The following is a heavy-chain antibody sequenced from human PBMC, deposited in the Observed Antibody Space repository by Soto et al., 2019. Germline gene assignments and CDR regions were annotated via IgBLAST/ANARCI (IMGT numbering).Heavy chain of an antibody. V-gene: IGHV3-30-3*01. J-gene: IGHJ6*02. CDR2: ISYDGSNK. CDR1: GFTFSSYA. Sequence: GGSLRLSCAASGFTFSSYAMHWVRQAPGKGLEWVAVISYDGSNKYYADSVKGRFTISRDNSKNTLYLQMNSLRAEDTAVYYCARDWRGYSYGYGIYYYYYGMDVWGQGTTVTVSS. CDR3: ARDWRGYSYGYGIYYYYYGMDV. D-gene: IGHD5-18*01.